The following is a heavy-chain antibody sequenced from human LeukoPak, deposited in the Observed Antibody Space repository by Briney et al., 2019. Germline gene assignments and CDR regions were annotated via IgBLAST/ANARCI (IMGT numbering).Heavy chain of an antibody. Sequence: ASLKVSCKASGYTFTGYYMHWVRQAPGQGLEWMGWINPNSGGTNYAQKFQGRVTMTRDTSISTAYMELSRLRSDDTAVYYCARSYDSSGYYFEGDWFDPWGQGTLVTVSS. V-gene: IGHV1-2*02. J-gene: IGHJ5*02. CDR2: INPNSGGT. D-gene: IGHD3-22*01. CDR3: ARSYDSSGYYFEGDWFDP. CDR1: GYTFTGYY.